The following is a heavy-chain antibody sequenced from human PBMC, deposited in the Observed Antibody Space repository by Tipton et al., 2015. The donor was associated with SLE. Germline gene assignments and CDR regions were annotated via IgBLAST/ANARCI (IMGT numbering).Heavy chain of an antibody. CDR2: INHSGST. J-gene: IGHJ3*02. D-gene: IGHD6-6*01. CDR3: ARDRIAAHDAFDI. Sequence: TLSLTCTVSGGSISSSSYYWGWIRQPPGKGLEWIGEINHSGSTNYNPSLKSRVTISVDTSKNQFSLKLSSVTAADTAVYYCARDRIAAHDAFDIWGQGTMVTVSS. V-gene: IGHV4-39*07. CDR1: GGSISSSSYY.